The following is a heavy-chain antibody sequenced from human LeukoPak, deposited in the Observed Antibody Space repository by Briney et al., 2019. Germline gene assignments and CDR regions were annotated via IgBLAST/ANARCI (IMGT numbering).Heavy chain of an antibody. CDR2: ITSSGSSL. CDR1: GFTFSSYE. CDR3: ARDGDIDN. J-gene: IGHJ4*02. V-gene: IGHV3-48*03. D-gene: IGHD3-3*01. Sequence: GGSLRLSCAASGFTFSSYEMNWVRQAPGKGLEWVSYITSSGSSLYYADSVKGRFTISRDNAENSVYLQMNSLRAEDTAVYYCARDGDIDNWGQGTLVNVSS.